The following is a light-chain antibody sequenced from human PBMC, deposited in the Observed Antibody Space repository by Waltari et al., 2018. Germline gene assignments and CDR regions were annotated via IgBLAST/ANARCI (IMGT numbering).Light chain of an antibody. Sequence: QSALTQTASVSGSPGQPITIPSTGTRSDVGPYDVFSWYQHYPGKAPKLIIYEVNKWPSGISHHFSGSKSGDTASLTISGLQADDEATYYCCSYAGGDAWVFGGGTQVTVL. CDR2: EVN. V-gene: IGLV2-23*02. J-gene: IGLJ3*02. CDR3: CSYAGGDAWV. CDR1: RSDVGPYDV.